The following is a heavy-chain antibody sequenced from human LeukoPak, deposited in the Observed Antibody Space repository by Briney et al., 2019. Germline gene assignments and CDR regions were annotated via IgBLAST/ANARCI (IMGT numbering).Heavy chain of an antibody. CDR2: IYYSGST. V-gene: IGHV4-59*01. CDR1: GGSISSYY. CDR3: ARGRYSYGNEYFQH. D-gene: IGHD5-18*01. Sequence: KHSETLSLTCTVSGGSISSYYWSWIRQPPGKGLEWIGYIYYSGSTNYNPSLKSRVTISVDTSKNQFSLKLSSVTAADTAVYYCARGRYSYGNEYFQHWGQGTLVTVSS. J-gene: IGHJ1*01.